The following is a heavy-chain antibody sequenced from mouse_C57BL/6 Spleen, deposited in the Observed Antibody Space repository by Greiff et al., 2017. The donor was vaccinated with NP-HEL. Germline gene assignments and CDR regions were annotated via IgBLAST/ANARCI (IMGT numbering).Heavy chain of an antibody. J-gene: IGHJ3*01. V-gene: IGHV1-26*01. CDR3: AREGGIRQAFAY. CDR2: INPNNGGT. Sequence: VQLQQSGPELVKPGASVKISCKASGYTFTDYYMNWVKQSHGKSLEWIGDINPNNGGTSYNQKFKGKATLTVDKSSSTAYMELRSLTSEASAVYYCAREGGIRQAFAYWGQGTLVTVSA. CDR1: GYTFTDYY. D-gene: IGHD2-12*01.